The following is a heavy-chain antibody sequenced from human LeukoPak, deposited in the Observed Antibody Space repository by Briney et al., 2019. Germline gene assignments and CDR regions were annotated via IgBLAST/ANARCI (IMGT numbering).Heavy chain of an antibody. Sequence: ASVKVSCKVSGYTLTELSMHWVRQAPGKGLEWMGGFDPEDGEAIYAQKFQGRVTMTEDTSTDTAYMELSSLRSEDTAVYYCATDRITMVRGPFDYWGQGTLVTVSS. V-gene: IGHV1-24*01. CDR3: ATDRITMVRGPFDY. J-gene: IGHJ4*02. D-gene: IGHD3-10*01. CDR2: FDPEDGEA. CDR1: GYTLTELS.